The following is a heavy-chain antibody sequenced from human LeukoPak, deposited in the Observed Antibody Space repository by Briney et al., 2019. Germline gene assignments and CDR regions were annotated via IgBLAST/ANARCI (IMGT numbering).Heavy chain of an antibody. CDR2: IYYSGST. V-gene: IGHV4-30-4*01. CDR3: ARRPSRLTGEFDY. CDR1: GGSISSGDYY. Sequence: SQTLSLTCTVSGGSISSGDYYWSWIRQPPGKGLEWIGYIYYSGSTYYNPSLKSRVTISVDTSKNQFSLKLSSVTAADTAVYYCARRPSRLTGEFDYWGQGTLVTVSS. J-gene: IGHJ4*02. D-gene: IGHD7-27*01.